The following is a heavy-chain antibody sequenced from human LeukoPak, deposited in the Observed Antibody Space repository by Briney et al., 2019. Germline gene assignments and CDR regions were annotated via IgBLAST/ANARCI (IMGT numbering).Heavy chain of an antibody. CDR3: ARSDYYDSSGYYFYYFDY. J-gene: IGHJ4*02. Sequence: SVKVSCKASGGTFSGYAISWVRQAPGQGLEWMGGIIPIFGTANYAQKFQGRVTITADESTSTAYMELSSLRSEDTAVYYCARSDYYDSSGYYFYYFDYWGQGTLVTVSS. V-gene: IGHV1-69*13. CDR2: IIPIFGTA. D-gene: IGHD3-22*01. CDR1: GGTFSGYA.